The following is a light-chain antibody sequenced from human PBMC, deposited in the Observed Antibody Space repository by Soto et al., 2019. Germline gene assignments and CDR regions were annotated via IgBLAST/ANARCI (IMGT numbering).Light chain of an antibody. CDR3: QQYNNWPLT. J-gene: IGKJ4*01. CDR2: GAS. CDR1: QSVSSN. V-gene: IGKV3-15*01. Sequence: EIVMTRSPATLSVSPGERATLSCRASQSVSSNLAWYQQKPGQAPRLLIYGASTRATGIPARFSGSGSGPEFTLTISSLQSEDVAVYYCQQYNNWPLTFGGGTNVEIK.